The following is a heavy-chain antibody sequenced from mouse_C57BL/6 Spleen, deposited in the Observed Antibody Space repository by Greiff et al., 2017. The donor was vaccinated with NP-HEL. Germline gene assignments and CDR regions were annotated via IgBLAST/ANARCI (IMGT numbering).Heavy chain of an antibody. CDR1: GYSFTDYN. CDR3: ARVMIYDGYYNAMDY. V-gene: IGHV1-39*01. Sequence: VQLQQSGPELVKPGASVKISCKASGYSFTDYNMNWVKQSNGKSLEWIGVINPNYGTTSYNQKLQGKATLTVDKSSSTAYRQLNSLTSEDSAVYYCARVMIYDGYYNAMDYWGQGTSVTVSS. CDR2: INPNYGTT. D-gene: IGHD2-3*01. J-gene: IGHJ4*01.